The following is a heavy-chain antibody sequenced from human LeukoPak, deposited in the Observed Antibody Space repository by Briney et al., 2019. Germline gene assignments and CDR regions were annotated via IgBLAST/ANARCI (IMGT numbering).Heavy chain of an antibody. CDR2: ISYDGSNK. D-gene: IGHD6-19*01. J-gene: IGHJ4*02. CDR3: AKDLRVAVGRGYFEY. V-gene: IGHV3-30*18. Sequence: GGSLRLSCAASGFTFSSYGMHWVRQAPGKGLEWVAVISYDGSNKYYADSVKGRFTISRDNSKNTLDLQMNSLRAEDTAVYYCAKDLRVAVGRGYFEYWGQGTLVTVSS. CDR1: GFTFSSYG.